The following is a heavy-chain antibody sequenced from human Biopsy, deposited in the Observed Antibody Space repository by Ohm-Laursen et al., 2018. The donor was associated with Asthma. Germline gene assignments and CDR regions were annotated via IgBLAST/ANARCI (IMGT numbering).Heavy chain of an antibody. CDR3: ARAVDYSHYYGIDV. J-gene: IGHJ6*02. CDR1: GYTFNSAG. CDR2: ISVYNGNT. V-gene: IGHV1-18*01. Sequence: VSSVNVSCKTSGYTFNSAGITWVRQAPGQGLEWMGWISVYNGNTKVAQKLQDRVTMITDTSTSTAYMELRSLRSDDTAVYFCARAVDYSHYYGIDVWGQGTTVTVS. D-gene: IGHD3-10*01.